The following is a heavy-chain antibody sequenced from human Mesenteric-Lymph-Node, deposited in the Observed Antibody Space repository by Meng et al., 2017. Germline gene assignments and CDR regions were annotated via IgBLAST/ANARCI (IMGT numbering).Heavy chain of an antibody. CDR2: ITNRGST. D-gene: IGHD2-2*01. CDR1: GGSFSDYY. J-gene: IGHJ4*02. CDR3: ARGGYCSSTSCPRPLY. V-gene: IGHV4-34*01. Sequence: QVQLQQLGTGLLNPAETLSLTGAVYGGSFSDYYWSWIRQPPGKGLEWSGEITNRGSTNYHPSLKSRVTISVDTSKNQRSLKLSSLTAADTAVYYCARGGYCSSTSCPRPLYWGQGTLVTVSS.